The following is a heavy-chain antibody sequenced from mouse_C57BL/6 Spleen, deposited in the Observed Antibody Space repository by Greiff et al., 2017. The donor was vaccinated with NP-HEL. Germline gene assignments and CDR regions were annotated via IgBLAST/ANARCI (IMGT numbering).Heavy chain of an antibody. CDR3: AKTTVVEDAMDY. V-gene: IGHV1-81*01. Sequence: VKLMESGAELARPGASVKLSCKASGYTFTSYGISWVKQRTGQGLEWIGEIYPRSGNTYYNEKFKGKATLTADKSSSTAYMELRSLTSEDSAVYFCAKTTVVEDAMDYWGQGTSVTVSS. J-gene: IGHJ4*01. CDR1: GYTFTSYG. CDR2: IYPRSGNT. D-gene: IGHD1-1*01.